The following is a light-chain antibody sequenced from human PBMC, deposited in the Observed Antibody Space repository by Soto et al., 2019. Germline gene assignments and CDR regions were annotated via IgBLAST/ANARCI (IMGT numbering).Light chain of an antibody. Sequence: DIQMTHSPSSLSASVLYIVTITCRSSQSITRFLNWYQQKPGKAPKLLIYAASTLQTGVPSRFSGSGSGTDFTLTISSLQPEDFATYYCQQNYSPPPINFGQGTRLEIK. CDR1: QSITRF. V-gene: IGKV1-39*01. CDR3: QQNYSPPPIN. CDR2: AAS. J-gene: IGKJ5*01.